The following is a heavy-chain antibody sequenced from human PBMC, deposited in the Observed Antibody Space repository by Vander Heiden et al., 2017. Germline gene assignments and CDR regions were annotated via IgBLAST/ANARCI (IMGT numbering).Heavy chain of an antibody. J-gene: IGHJ6*02. Sequence: QVQLLESGGGVAQLGRSLRLSCAASGFTFSSSGLHCVCQDPGKGLGWVAVVAYDGSNKYYADSGKGRFTISRDNSKNTLYLQMSSLRAEDTAVYYCAKDGSRIEGLGMDVWGQGTTVTVSS. CDR3: AKDGSRIEGLGMDV. CDR1: GFTFSSSG. V-gene: IGHV3-30*18. D-gene: IGHD1-26*01. CDR2: VAYDGSNK.